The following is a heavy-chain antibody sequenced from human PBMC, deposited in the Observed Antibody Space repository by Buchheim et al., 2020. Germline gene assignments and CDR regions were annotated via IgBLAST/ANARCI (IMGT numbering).Heavy chain of an antibody. CDR2: INPSGGST. V-gene: IGHV1-46*01. CDR3: ASSIVVVTANNSPYGFDP. CDR1: GYTFTSYY. D-gene: IGHD2-21*02. J-gene: IGHJ5*02. Sequence: QVQLVQSGAEVKKPGASVKVSCKASGYTFTSYYMHWVRQAPGQGLEWMGIINPSGGSTSYAQKFQGRVTMTRDTSTSTVYMELSSLRSEDTAVYYCASSIVVVTANNSPYGFDPWGQGTL.